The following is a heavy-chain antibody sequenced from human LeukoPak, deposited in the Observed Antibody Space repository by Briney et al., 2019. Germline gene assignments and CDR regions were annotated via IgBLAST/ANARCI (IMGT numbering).Heavy chain of an antibody. J-gene: IGHJ6*02. CDR3: ARRTEWPYYYGVDV. D-gene: IGHD3-3*01. CDR2: IYTSGST. Sequence: SETLSLTCTVSGGSISSGSYYWSWIRQPAGKGLEWIGRIYTSGSTNYNPSLKSRVTISVDTSKNQFSLKLSSVTAADTAVYYCARRTEWPYYYGVDVWGQGTTVTVSS. CDR1: GGSISSGSYY. V-gene: IGHV4-61*02.